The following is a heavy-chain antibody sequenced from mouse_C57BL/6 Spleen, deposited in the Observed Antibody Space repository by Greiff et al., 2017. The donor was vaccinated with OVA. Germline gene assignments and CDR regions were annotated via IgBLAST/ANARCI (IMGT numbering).Heavy chain of an antibody. CDR3: ARERGYYGSTYWYFDV. D-gene: IGHD1-1*01. CDR2: INPNYGTT. J-gene: IGHJ1*03. Sequence: VQLQQSGPELVKPGASVKISCKASGYSFTDYNMNWVKQSNGKSLEWIGEINPNYGTTSYNQKFKGKATLTVDQSSSTAYMQLNSLTSEDSTVDYCARERGYYGSTYWYFDVWGKGTTVTVSS. CDR1: GYSFTDYN. V-gene: IGHV1-39*01.